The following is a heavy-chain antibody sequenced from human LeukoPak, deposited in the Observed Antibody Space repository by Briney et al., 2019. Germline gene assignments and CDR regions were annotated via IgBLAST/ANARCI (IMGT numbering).Heavy chain of an antibody. CDR2: ISAYNGNT. Sequence: ASVKVSCKASGYTFTSYGISWVRQAPGQGLEWMGWISAYNGNTNYAQKLQGRVTMTTDASTSTAYMELGSLRSDDTAVYYCARDLEPYYYGSGSYVYFDYWGQGTLVTVSS. CDR3: ARDLEPYYYGSGSYVYFDY. D-gene: IGHD3-10*01. CDR1: GYTFTSYG. V-gene: IGHV1-18*01. J-gene: IGHJ4*02.